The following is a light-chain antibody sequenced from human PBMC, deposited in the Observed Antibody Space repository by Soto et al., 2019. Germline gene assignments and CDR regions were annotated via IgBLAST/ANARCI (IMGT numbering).Light chain of an antibody. CDR2: KDT. Sequence: SYELTQPPSVSVSPGQTASITCSGDALAKQYAYWYQQKEGHAPILVIYKDTERPSGIPERFSGSSSGTTVTLTISGVQAEDEADYYCQSADISGPYVFGIGTKLTVL. V-gene: IGLV3-25*03. CDR1: ALAKQY. CDR3: QSADISGPYV. J-gene: IGLJ1*01.